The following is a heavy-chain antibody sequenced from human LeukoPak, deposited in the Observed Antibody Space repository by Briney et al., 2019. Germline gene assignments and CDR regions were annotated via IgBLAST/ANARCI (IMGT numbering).Heavy chain of an antibody. CDR3: STDPRLLIY. Sequence: GGSLRLSCVVSGFGFSDSYMTWIRQTPGKGLEWLAYISGSGSDIYYADSVKGRFTIPRDNAKNSLYLQMNSLRPDDTALYYCSTDPRLLIYWGHGTLVTVSS. V-gene: IGHV3-11*01. J-gene: IGHJ4*01. CDR2: ISGSGSDI. D-gene: IGHD2-8*01. CDR1: GFGFSDSY.